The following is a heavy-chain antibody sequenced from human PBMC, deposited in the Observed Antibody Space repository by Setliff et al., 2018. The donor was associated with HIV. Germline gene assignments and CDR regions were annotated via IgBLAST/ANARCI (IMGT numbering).Heavy chain of an antibody. CDR3: ARDYFPHSRRDFGSGDYFHF. D-gene: IGHD3-10*01. CDR2: INPNSGDS. Sequence: ASVKVSCKASGYTFIDYFIHWVRQAPGQGLEWMAYINPNSGDSKTAQKFQGRVTVTRDTSIATAYMELSSLTSGDTAVYHCARDYFPHSRRDFGSGDYFHFWGQGSRVTVSS. V-gene: IGHV1-2*02. CDR1: GYTFIDYF. J-gene: IGHJ4*02.